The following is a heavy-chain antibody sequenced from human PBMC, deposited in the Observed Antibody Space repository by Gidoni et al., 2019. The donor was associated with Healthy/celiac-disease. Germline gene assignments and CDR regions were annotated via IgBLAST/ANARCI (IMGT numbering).Heavy chain of an antibody. CDR3: ARGAAGYYCDSGGYLNY. V-gene: IGHV3-74*01. D-gene: IGHD3-22*01. Sequence: EVQPVVSGGGLVQPGGSLRLPCAAAAFTFSSYWLHWGRQAPGKGLAWVSRINSDGSSTNYADSMKGRFTISRDNTKNTLYLQINSLGAEDTAVYYCARGAAGYYCDSGGYLNYWGQGTLVTVSS. CDR1: AFTFSSYW. J-gene: IGHJ4*02. CDR2: INSDGSST.